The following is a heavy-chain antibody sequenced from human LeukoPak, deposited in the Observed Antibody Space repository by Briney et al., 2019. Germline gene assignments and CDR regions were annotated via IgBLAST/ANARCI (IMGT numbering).Heavy chain of an antibody. D-gene: IGHD2-21*02. CDR2: INAGNGNT. CDR3: ARGSAYCGGDCRNWFDP. J-gene: IGHJ5*02. V-gene: IGHV1-3*01. Sequence: ASVKVSCKASGYTFTSYAMHWVRQAPGQRLEWMGWINAGNGNTKYSQKFQGRVTITRDTSASTAYMELSSLRSEDTAVYYCARGSAYCGGDCRNWFDPWGQGTLVTVSS. CDR1: GYTFTSYA.